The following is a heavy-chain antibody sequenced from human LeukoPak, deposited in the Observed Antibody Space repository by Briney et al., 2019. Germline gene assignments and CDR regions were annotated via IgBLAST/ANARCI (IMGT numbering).Heavy chain of an antibody. CDR1: RFTFSSYG. Sequence: PGGSLRLSCAASRFTFSSYGMHWVRQAPGKGLEWVAYIQYDGSNAQYADSVKGRFSISRDSSKNILYLQMNSLRAEDTAVYYCARGGLRYFDWMSWGGYWGQGTLVTVSS. V-gene: IGHV3-30*02. CDR2: IQYDGSNA. D-gene: IGHD3-9*01. CDR3: ARGGLRYFDWMSWGGY. J-gene: IGHJ4*02.